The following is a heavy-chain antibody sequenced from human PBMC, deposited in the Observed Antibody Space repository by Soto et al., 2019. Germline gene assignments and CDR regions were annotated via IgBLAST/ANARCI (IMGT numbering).Heavy chain of an antibody. J-gene: IGHJ4*02. CDR1: GFTFSSYA. Sequence: GGPLRLSCPASGFTFSSYAMRWFRQAPGKGLEWVSGISGSGGSTYYADSVKGRFTISRDNSKNTLYLQMNSLRAEDTAVYYCAKGSRSSHFWYYFDYWGQGTLVTVSS. CDR2: ISGSGGST. D-gene: IGHD2-2*01. V-gene: IGHV3-23*01. CDR3: AKGSRSSHFWYYFDY.